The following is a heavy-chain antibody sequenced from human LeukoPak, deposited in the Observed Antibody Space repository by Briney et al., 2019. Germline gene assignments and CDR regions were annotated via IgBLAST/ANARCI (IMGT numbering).Heavy chain of an antibody. D-gene: IGHD3-3*01. CDR3: ARAALSTPRYYDFWSAPGD. Sequence: PGGSLRLSCAASGFTFSSYSMNWVRQAPGKGLEWVSSISSSSSYIYYADSVKGRFTISRDNAKNSLYLQMNSLRAEDTAVYYCARAALSTPRYYDFWSAPGDWGQGTLVTVSS. V-gene: IGHV3-21*01. CDR2: ISSSSSYI. CDR1: GFTFSSYS. J-gene: IGHJ4*02.